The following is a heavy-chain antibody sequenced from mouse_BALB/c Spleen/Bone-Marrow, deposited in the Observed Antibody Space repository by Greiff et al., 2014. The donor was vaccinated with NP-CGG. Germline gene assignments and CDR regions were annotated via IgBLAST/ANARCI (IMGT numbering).Heavy chain of an antibody. CDR1: GYSITSDYA. Sequence: VQLKESGPGLVKPSQSLSLTCTVTGYSITSDYAWHWIRPFPGNKLEWMGYISYSGSTSYSPSLKSRISITRDTSKNQFFLQLSSVTTEDTATYYCARSADWYFDVWGAGTTVTVSS. CDR2: ISYSGST. CDR3: ARSADWYFDV. V-gene: IGHV3-2*02. J-gene: IGHJ1*01.